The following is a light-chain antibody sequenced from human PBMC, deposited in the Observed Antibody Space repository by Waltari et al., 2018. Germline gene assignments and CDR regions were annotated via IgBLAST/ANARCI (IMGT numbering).Light chain of an antibody. CDR2: TAS. Sequence: EIVMTQSPATLSASPGESVTLSCRASQSVGTNLAWYHQTPGQAPRLLIYTASTRATGVPARFSGSGSGTDFTLTISSLQSEDFGIYYCQQHNNWPPLTFGGGTKVEIK. CDR3: QQHNNWPPLT. CDR1: QSVGTN. V-gene: IGKV3-15*01. J-gene: IGKJ4*01.